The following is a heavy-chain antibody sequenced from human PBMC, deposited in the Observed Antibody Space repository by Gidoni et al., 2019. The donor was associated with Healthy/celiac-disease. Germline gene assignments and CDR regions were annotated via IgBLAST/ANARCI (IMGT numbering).Heavy chain of an antibody. Sequence: QVQRVQPGAEGKKPGSAVKGSCKAYGGTSSSYAISWVRQAPGQGLEWRGGIVPFFGTATYAQKFQGRVTITADESTSTAYMELSSLRSEDTAVYYCAREGGSTYDFWGGRNLPYGMDVWGQGTTVTVSS. V-gene: IGHV1-69*01. D-gene: IGHD3-3*01. J-gene: IGHJ6*02. CDR2: IVPFFGTA. CDR3: AREGGSTYDFWGGRNLPYGMDV. CDR1: GGTSSSYA.